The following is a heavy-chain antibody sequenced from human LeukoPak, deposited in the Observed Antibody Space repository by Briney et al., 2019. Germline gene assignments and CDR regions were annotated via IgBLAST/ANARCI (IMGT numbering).Heavy chain of an antibody. CDR3: ARSNDYYFDY. V-gene: IGHV4-30-2*01. J-gene: IGHJ4*02. CDR1: GGSISSGGYS. CDR2: IYHSGST. Sequence: SQTLSLTCAVSGGSISSGGYSWSWIRQPPGKGLEWIGYIYHSGSTYYNPSPKSRVTISVDRSKNQFSLKLSSVTAADTAVYYCARSNDYYFDYWGQGTLVTVSS. D-gene: IGHD2-21*02.